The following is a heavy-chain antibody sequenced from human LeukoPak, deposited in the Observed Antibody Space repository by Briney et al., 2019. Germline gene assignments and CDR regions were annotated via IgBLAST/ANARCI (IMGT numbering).Heavy chain of an antibody. CDR2: ISAYNGNT. Sequence: ASVKVSCKASGYTFTSYGISWVRQAPGQGLEWMGWISAYNGNTNYAQKLQGRVTMTTDTSTSTAYMELRSLRSDDTAVYYCASYGSGTPYAPAFDYWGQGTLVTVSS. V-gene: IGHV1-18*01. CDR3: ASYGSGTPYAPAFDY. J-gene: IGHJ4*02. D-gene: IGHD3-10*01. CDR1: GYTFTSYG.